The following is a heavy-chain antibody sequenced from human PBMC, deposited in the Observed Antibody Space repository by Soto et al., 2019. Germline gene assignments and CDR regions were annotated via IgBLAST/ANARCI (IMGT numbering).Heavy chain of an antibody. Sequence: SETLSLTCSVSGASLTRGVYYWSWVRQPPGRQLEWIGSIYYRGTTNYNPSLTGRVTISEDTPTNQVSVTVKSVTAADTAVYSCARANCVRCPFDLWGQGTLVTVSS. CDR1: GASLTRGVYY. D-gene: IGHD1-1*01. CDR2: IYYRGTT. CDR3: ARANCVRCPFDL. J-gene: IGHJ4*02. V-gene: IGHV4-61*08.